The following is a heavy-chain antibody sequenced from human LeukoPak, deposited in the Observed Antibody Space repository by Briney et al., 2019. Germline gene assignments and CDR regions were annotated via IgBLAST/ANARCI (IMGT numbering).Heavy chain of an antibody. V-gene: IGHV1-46*01. CDR1: GYTFTSYY. Sequence: ASVKVSCKASGYTFTSYYMHWVRQAPGQGLEWMGIINPSGGSTSYAQKFQGRVTMTRDMSTSTVYMELSSLRSEDTAVYYCARGALRGYYDFWSGYYTFGNFDEYYYYMDVWGKGTTVTVSS. D-gene: IGHD3-3*01. CDR3: ARGALRGYYDFWSGYYTFGNFDEYYYYMDV. J-gene: IGHJ6*03. CDR2: INPSGGST.